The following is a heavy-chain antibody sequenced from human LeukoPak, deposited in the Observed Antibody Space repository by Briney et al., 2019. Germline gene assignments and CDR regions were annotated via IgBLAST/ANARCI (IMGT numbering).Heavy chain of an antibody. CDR2: ISSSGSST. D-gene: IGHD2-2*01. Sequence: GGSLRLSCAASGFTFSSYAMSWVRQAPGKGLEWVSAISSSGSSTYYADSVKGRFTISRDNSKNTLYLQVNSLRAKDTAVYYCAKDGLGYCTSTSCYSSHFDYWCQGTLVTVSS. CDR3: AKDGLGYCTSTSCYSSHFDY. CDR1: GFTFSSYA. J-gene: IGHJ4*02. V-gene: IGHV3-23*01.